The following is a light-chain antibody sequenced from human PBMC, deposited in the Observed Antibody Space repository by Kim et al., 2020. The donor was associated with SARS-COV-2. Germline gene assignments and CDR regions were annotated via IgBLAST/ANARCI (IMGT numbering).Light chain of an antibody. Sequence: SALTQPPSASGSPGQSVTISCTGTSSDIGDNKYVSWYQQHPGKAPKLMIYEVSKWPSGVPDRFSGSKSGNTASLTVSGLQAEDEADYYCSSCAGSSNWVFGGGTQLTVL. J-gene: IGLJ3*02. CDR3: SSCAGSSNWV. CDR1: SSDIGDNKY. CDR2: EVS. V-gene: IGLV2-8*01.